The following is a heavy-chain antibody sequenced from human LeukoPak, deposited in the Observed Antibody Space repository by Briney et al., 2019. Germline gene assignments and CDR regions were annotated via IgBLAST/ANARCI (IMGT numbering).Heavy chain of an antibody. CDR3: AKDDAWLQYND. V-gene: IGHV3-23*01. D-gene: IGHD5-24*01. CDR2: ISPSGDIK. J-gene: IGHJ4*02. Sequence: AGGSLRLSCVASGFTFSRHGMNWVRQAPGKGLEWVSGISPSGDIKYYVDSVKGRFTVSRDNSKNTLYLQINSLRDEDTAVYYCAKDDAWLQYNDWGQGILVTVSS. CDR1: GFTFSRHG.